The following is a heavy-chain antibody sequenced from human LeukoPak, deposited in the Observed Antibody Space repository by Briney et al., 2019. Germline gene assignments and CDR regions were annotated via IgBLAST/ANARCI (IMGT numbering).Heavy chain of an antibody. D-gene: IGHD6-19*01. V-gene: IGHV3-9*01. J-gene: IGHJ4*02. CDR2: ISWNSGSI. CDR3: AKEPAPYSSGPVGY. CDR1: GFTFDDYA. Sequence: GGSLRLSCAASGFTFDDYAMHWVRQAPGKGLEWVSGISWNSGSIGCADSVKGRFTISRDNAKNSLYLQMNSLRAEDTALYYCAKEPAPYSSGPVGYWGQGTLVTVSS.